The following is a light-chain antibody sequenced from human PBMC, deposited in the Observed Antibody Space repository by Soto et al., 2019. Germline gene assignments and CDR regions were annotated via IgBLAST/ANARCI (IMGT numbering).Light chain of an antibody. J-gene: IGLJ1*01. Sequence: QSVLTQPASVSGSPGQSITISCTGTSSNVGGDNDVSWYQQQPGKAPKLMIYDVSNRPSGVSNRFSGSKSVNTASLNIPGHQDEDADDYYCSSDTTISTYVFGTGTQLTVL. V-gene: IGLV2-14*01. CDR3: SSDTTISTYV. CDR1: SSNVGGDND. CDR2: DVS.